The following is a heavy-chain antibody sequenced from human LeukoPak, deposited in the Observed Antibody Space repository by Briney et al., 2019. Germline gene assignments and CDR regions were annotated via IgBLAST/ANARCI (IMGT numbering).Heavy chain of an antibody. CDR2: FDPEDGET. CDR3: ATRASSGWLSGEYFQH. J-gene: IGHJ1*01. Sequence: ASVKVPCKVSGYTLTKLSMHWVRQPPGKGFEWMGGFDPEDGETIYAQKFQGRVTMTEDTSTDRAYMELSSLRSEDTAVYYCATRASSGWLSGEYFQHWGQGTLVTVSS. D-gene: IGHD6-19*01. CDR1: GYTLTKLS. V-gene: IGHV1-24*01.